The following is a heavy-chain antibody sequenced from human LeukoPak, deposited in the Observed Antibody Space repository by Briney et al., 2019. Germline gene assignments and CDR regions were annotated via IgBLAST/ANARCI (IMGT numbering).Heavy chain of an antibody. Sequence: SETLSLTCAVYGGSFSGYYWSWIRQPPDKGLEWIGCISYRGSTNYNPSLKSRVTISMDTSKKHFSLKLTSVTAADTGVYYCARGRGLGVITPYSDSWGQGTLVTVSS. CDR1: GGSFSGYY. V-gene: IGHV4-59*08. J-gene: IGHJ4*02. CDR2: ISYRGST. D-gene: IGHD3-16*02. CDR3: ARGRGLGVITPYSDS.